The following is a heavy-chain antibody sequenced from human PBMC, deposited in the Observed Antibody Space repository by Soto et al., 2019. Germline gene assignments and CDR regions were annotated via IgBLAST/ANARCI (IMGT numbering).Heavy chain of an antibody. CDR2: INHSGSA. D-gene: IGHD1-26*01. CDR1: GGSFSDYI. Sequence: QVQLQQSGAGLLKPSETLSLTCDVYGGSFSDYIWTWIRQTPGKGLQWIGQINHSGSANYNPSLKSRVTISLPASSSQFSLELSSVTAADTAVYYCARGLISGSHYSGGWYYFDSWGQGTQVTVSS. CDR3: ARGLISGSHYSGGWYYFDS. V-gene: IGHV4-34*01. J-gene: IGHJ4*02.